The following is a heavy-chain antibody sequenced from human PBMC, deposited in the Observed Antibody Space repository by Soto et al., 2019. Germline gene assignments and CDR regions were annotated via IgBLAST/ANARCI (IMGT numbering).Heavy chain of an antibody. J-gene: IGHJ4*02. CDR2: LIPIFGTA. D-gene: IGHD3-22*01. CDR3: AREPTYYYDSSGYYPTYYFDY. Sequence: QVQLVQSGAEVTKPGSSVKVSCKASGGTFSSYAISWVRQAPGQGLEWMGGLIPIFGTANYAQKFQGRVTIPADESTSTAYMELSSLRSEDTAVYYCAREPTYYYDSSGYYPTYYFDYWGQGTLVTVSS. CDR1: GGTFSSYA. V-gene: IGHV1-69*01.